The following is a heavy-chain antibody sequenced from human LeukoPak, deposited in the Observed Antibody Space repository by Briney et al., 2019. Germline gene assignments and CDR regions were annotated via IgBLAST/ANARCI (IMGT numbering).Heavy chain of an antibody. CDR3: AKRKYWSSTSCYYFDY. Sequence: SETLSLTCAVYGGSFSGYYWSWIRQPPGKGLEWTGEINHSGSTNYNPSLKSRVTISVDTSKNQFSLKLSSVTAADTAVYYCAKRKYWSSTSCYYFDYWGQGTLVTVSS. D-gene: IGHD2-2*01. V-gene: IGHV4-34*01. CDR2: INHSGST. CDR1: GGSFSGYY. J-gene: IGHJ4*02.